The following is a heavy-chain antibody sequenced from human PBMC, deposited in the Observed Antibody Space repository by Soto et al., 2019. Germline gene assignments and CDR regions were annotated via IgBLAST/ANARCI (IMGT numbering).Heavy chain of an antibody. CDR2: ISYDGSNK. CDR1: GFTFSSHG. Sequence: QVQLVGSGGGVVQPGRSLRLSCAASGFTFSSHGMHWVRQAPGKGLEWVAVISYDGSNKYYADSVKGRFTISRDNSNDTLYLQMNSLRAEDTAVYYCAKESSGVTYIFDYWGQGTLVTVSS. J-gene: IGHJ4*02. D-gene: IGHD4-4*01. V-gene: IGHV3-30*18. CDR3: AKESSGVTYIFDY.